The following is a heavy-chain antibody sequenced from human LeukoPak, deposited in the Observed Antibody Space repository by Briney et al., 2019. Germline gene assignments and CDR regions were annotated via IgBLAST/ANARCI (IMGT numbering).Heavy chain of an antibody. Sequence: PGGSPRLSCTASGFPFYSYWMTWVRQTPGKGLEWVANIRHDGSTKYYVDSVKGRFTISRDNAKNSLHLQMNSLRAEDTAVYYCTRGRRRDPTGSSYYYGMDVWGQGTTVAVSS. CDR1: GFPFYSYW. J-gene: IGHJ6*02. D-gene: IGHD1-1*01. CDR2: IRHDGSTK. CDR3: TRGRRRDPTGSSYYYGMDV. V-gene: IGHV3-7*03.